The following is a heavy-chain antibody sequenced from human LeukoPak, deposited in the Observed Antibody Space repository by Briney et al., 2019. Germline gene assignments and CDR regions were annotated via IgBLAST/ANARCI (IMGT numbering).Heavy chain of an antibody. CDR2: IIPILGIA. CDR3: ASYFLVDYYGMDV. CDR1: GGTFSSYA. V-gene: IGHV1-69*04. D-gene: IGHD1-26*01. Sequence: SVKVSCKASGGTFSSYAISWVRQAPGQGLEWMGRIIPILGIANYAQKFQGRVTITADKSTSTAYMELSSLRFEDTAVYYCASYFLVDYYGMDVWGQGTTVTVSS. J-gene: IGHJ6*02.